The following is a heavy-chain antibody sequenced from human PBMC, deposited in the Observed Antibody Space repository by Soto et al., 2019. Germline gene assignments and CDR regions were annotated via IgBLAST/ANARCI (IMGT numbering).Heavy chain of an antibody. CDR1: GYTFITYH. J-gene: IGHJ4*02. CDR2: INPSAGTT. D-gene: IGHD6-19*01. V-gene: IGHV1-46*01. CDR3: ARDFGSGWFYFDS. Sequence: ASVKVSCKASGYTFITYHMHWVRQAPGQGLEWMGIINPSAGTTTYEQKFQGRVTMTRDTSTSTVYMELSSLRSEDSAVYYCARDFGSGWFYFDSWGQRTLVTVSS.